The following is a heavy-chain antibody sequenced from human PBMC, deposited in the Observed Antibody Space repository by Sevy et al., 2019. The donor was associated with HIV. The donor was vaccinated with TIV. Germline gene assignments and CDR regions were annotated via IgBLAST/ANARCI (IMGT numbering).Heavy chain of an antibody. V-gene: IGHV1-2*02. J-gene: IGHJ4*02. CDR3: ARDQGSSGWFPGYYFDY. Sequence: ASVKVSCKASGYTFTGYYMHWVRQAPGQGLEWMGWINPNRGGTNYAQKFQGRVTMTRDTSISTAYMELSRLRSDDTAVYYCARDQGSSGWFPGYYFDYWGQGTLVTVSS. CDR2: INPNRGGT. D-gene: IGHD6-19*01. CDR1: GYTFTGYY.